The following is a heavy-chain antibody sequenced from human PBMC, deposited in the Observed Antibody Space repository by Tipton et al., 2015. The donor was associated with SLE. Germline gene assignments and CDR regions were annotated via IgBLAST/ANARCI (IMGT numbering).Heavy chain of an antibody. J-gene: IGHJ6*03. CDR3: ARAPHLTGSYYYYYMDV. D-gene: IGHD7-27*01. V-gene: IGHV4-61*09. CDR2: IYTSGST. Sequence: TLSLTCTVSGGPISSGSYYWSWIRQPAGKGLEWIGHIYTSGSTNYNPSLKSRVAISLDTSKNLFSLKLSSVTAADTAVYYCARAPHLTGSYYYYYMDVWGKGTTVTIPS. CDR1: GGPISSGSYY.